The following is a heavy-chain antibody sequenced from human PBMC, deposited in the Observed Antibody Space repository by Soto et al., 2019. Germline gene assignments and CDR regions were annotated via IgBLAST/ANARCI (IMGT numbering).Heavy chain of an antibody. CDR2: IFFTGNI. CDR1: GASLSSISYY. D-gene: IGHD2-15*01. V-gene: IGHV4-39*01. CDR3: ASRHCSGGSFYNPVFDS. Sequence: SETLSLTCTVSGASLSSISYYWGWIRQPPGEGLEWVGSIFFTGNIYYNPSLKSRVTISVDTSRNQFSLMVNSVPAADTAVYYCASRHCSGGSFYNPVFDSWGQGALVTVSS. J-gene: IGHJ4*02.